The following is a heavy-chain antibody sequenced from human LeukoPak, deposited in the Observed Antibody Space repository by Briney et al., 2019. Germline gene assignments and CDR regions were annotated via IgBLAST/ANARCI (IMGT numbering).Heavy chain of an antibody. Sequence: GGSLRLSCAASGFTFDDYGMSWVRQAPGEGLEWVSGINWNGGSTGYADSVKGRFTISRDNAKNSLYLQMNSLRAEDTAVYYCARGTMFPYYFDYWGQGTLVTVSS. CDR3: ARGTMFPYYFDY. CDR2: INWNGGST. V-gene: IGHV3-20*04. D-gene: IGHD3-10*02. J-gene: IGHJ4*02. CDR1: GFTFDDYG.